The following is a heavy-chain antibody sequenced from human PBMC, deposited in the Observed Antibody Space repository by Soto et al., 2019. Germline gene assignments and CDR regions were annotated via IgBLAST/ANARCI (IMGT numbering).Heavy chain of an antibody. CDR1: GGTFSSYT. D-gene: IGHD6-13*01. J-gene: IGHJ4*02. Sequence: QVQLVQSGAEVKKPGSSVKVSCKASGGTFSSYTISWVRQAPGQGLEWMGRIIPILGIANYAQKFQGRVTITADKSTSTAYMELSRLRSEDTAVYYCARDAGAAASEYWGQGTLVTVSS. CDR2: IIPILGIA. CDR3: ARDAGAAASEY. V-gene: IGHV1-69*08.